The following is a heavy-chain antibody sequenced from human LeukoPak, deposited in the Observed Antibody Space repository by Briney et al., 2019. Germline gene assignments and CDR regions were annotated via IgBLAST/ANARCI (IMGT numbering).Heavy chain of an antibody. Sequence: GGSPRLSCAASGFTFSKYWMHWVRQAPGKGLVWVSRIKSDGSGIAYADSVEGRFTISRDNAKNTLYLQMNSLRAEDTAVYYCAGLDFGQDYWGQGTLVTVSS. CDR3: AGLDFGQDY. CDR1: GFTFSKYW. J-gene: IGHJ4*02. D-gene: IGHD3/OR15-3a*01. CDR2: IKSDGSGI. V-gene: IGHV3-74*01.